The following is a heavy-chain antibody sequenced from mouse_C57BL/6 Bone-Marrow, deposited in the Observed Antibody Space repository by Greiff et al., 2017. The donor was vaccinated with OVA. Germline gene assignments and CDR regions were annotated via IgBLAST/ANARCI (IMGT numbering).Heavy chain of an antibody. V-gene: IGHV14-3*01. CDR3: ARTIHDYYGSRVPMDY. CDR1: GFNIKNTY. J-gene: IGHJ4*01. CDR2: IDPANGNT. Sequence: EVKLVESVAELVRPGASVKLSCTASGFNIKNTYMHWVKQRPEQGLEWIGRIDPANGNTKYAPKFQGKATITADTSSNTAYLQLSSLTSEDTAIYYCARTIHDYYGSRVPMDYWGQGTSVTVSS. D-gene: IGHD1-1*01.